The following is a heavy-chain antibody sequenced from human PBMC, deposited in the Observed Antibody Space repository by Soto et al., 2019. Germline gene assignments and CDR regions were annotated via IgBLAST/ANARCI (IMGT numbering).Heavy chain of an antibody. CDR2: INHSGST. D-gene: IGHD3-3*02. CDR3: ASIRGVPPSSNAFDI. J-gene: IGHJ3*02. V-gene: IGHV4-34*01. CDR1: GGSFSGYY. Sequence: SETLSLTCAVYGGSFSGYYWSWIRQPPGKGLEWIGEINHSGSTNYNPSLKSRVTISVDTSKNQFSLKLSSVTAADTAVYYCASIRGVPPSSNAFDIWGQGTMVTVSS.